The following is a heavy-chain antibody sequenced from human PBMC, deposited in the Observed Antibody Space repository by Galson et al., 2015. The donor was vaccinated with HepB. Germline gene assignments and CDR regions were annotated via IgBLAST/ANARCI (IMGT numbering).Heavy chain of an antibody. Sequence: SLRLSCAASGFTFSSYAMSWVRQAPGKGLEWVSAISGSGGSTYYADSVKGRFTISRDNSKNTLHLQMNSLRAEDTAVYYCAKGYSSSWKHYFDYWGQGTLVTVSS. CDR3: AKGYSSSWKHYFDY. D-gene: IGHD6-13*01. J-gene: IGHJ4*02. V-gene: IGHV3-23*01. CDR1: GFTFSSYA. CDR2: ISGSGGST.